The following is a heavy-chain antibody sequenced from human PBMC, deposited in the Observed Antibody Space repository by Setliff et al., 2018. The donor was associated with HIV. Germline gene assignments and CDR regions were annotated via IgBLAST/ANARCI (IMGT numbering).Heavy chain of an antibody. CDR2: IYYSGST. V-gene: IGHV4-39*01. D-gene: IGHD3-9*01. J-gene: IGHJ4*02. CDR3: ARSRSSNYDILTGYRYYFDY. CDR1: GGSISSSSYY. Sequence: SETLSLTCTVSGGSISSSSYYWGWIRQPPGKGLEWIGSIYYSGSTYYNPSLKSRVTISVDTSKNQFSLKLSSVTAADTAVYYCARSRSSNYDILTGYRYYFDYWDQGTLVTVSS.